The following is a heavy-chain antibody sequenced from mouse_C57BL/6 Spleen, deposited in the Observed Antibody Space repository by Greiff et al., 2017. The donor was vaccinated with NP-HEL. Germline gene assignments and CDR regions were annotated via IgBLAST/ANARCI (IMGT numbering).Heavy chain of an antibody. CDR3: ARKAYYGTFFDY. D-gene: IGHD1-1*01. CDR1: GYTFTSYW. CDR2: INPSNGGT. Sequence: QVQLKQPGTELVKPGASVKLSCKASGYTFTSYWMHWVKQRPGQGLEWIGNINPSNGGTNYNEKFKSKATLTVDKSSSTAYMQLSSLTSEDSAVYYCARKAYYGTFFDYWGQGTTLTVSS. J-gene: IGHJ2*01. V-gene: IGHV1-53*01.